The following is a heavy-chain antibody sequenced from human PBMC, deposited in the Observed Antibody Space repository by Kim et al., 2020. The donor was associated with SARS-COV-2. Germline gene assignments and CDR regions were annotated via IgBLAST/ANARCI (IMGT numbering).Heavy chain of an antibody. V-gene: IGHV4-34*01. CDR1: DGSLSGYY. J-gene: IGHJ4*02. Sequence: SETLSLTCAVYDGSLSGYYWTWLRQPPGKGLEWIGEINHGGSTNYNSSLKSRVTISLDTSKNQFSLSLNFVTAADTAVYYCTRGGYSYAHEYCGQGILVT. CDR2: INHGGST. CDR3: TRGGYSYAHEY. D-gene: IGHD5-18*01.